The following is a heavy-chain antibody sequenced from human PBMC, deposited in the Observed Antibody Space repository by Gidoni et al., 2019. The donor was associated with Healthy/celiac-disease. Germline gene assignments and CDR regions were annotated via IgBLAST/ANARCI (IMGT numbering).Heavy chain of an antibody. CDR1: GYSFTSSW. V-gene: IGHV5-51*01. CDR3: ATHYCSGGSCYPRDYGMDV. J-gene: IGHJ6*02. D-gene: IGHD2-15*01. CDR2: IYPGDSDT. Sequence: EVQLVQSGAEVKKPGESLTISCKGSGYSFTSSWIGWVRQMPGKGLEWMGIIYPGDSDTRYSPSFQGQVTISADKSISTAYLQWSSLKASDTAMYYCATHYCSGGSCYPRDYGMDVWSQGTTVTVSS.